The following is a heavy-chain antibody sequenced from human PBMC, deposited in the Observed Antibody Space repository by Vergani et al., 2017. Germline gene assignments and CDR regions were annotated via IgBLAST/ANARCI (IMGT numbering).Heavy chain of an antibody. Sequence: QITLKESGPTLVKPPQTLTLTCTFSGFSLRNKDVGVAWIRQPPGEALEWLALIYENEDKRYSPYLKTRLTLTKDTSKNQVVLKMTNVDPVDTATYYCAHKERDNSAYNYWGQGTPVTVSS. CDR1: GFSLRNKDVG. V-gene: IGHV2-5*01. D-gene: IGHD3-22*01. CDR2: IYENEDK. J-gene: IGHJ4*02. CDR3: AHKERDNSAYNY.